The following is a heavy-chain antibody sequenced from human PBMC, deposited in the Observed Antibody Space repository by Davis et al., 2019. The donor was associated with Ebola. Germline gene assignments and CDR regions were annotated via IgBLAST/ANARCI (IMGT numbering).Heavy chain of an antibody. J-gene: IGHJ6*02. CDR3: AATYGDDGPASYGMDV. D-gene: IGHD4-17*01. CDR1: GGSISGHY. V-gene: IGHV4-4*07. CDR2: IYSSGST. Sequence: SETLSLTCTASGGSISGHYWSWIRQPAGKGLEWIGPIYSSGSTNYNPSLKSRVTMSVDTSKNQFSLKVSSVTAADAAVYYCAATYGDDGPASYGMDVWGQGTTVTVSS.